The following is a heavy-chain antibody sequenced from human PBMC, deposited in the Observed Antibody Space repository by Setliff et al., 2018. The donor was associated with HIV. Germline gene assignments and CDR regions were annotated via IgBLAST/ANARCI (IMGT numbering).Heavy chain of an antibody. CDR1: GFSFNNAW. Sequence: PGGSLRLSCAASGFSFNNAWMSWVRQAPGKGLEWVGRIKSKTHGGTTDYAASVKGRFSISRDDSKTTVYLQMNSLKTEDTALYYCTRTLGRYFDSNGYLRYFDFWGQGTLVTVSS. J-gene: IGHJ4*02. CDR2: IKSKTHGGTT. CDR3: TRTLGRYFDSNGYLRYFDF. D-gene: IGHD3-22*01. V-gene: IGHV3-15*01.